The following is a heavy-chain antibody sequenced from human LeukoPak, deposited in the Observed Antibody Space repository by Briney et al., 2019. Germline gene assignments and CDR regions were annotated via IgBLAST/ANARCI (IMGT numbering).Heavy chain of an antibody. J-gene: IGHJ4*02. V-gene: IGHV3-66*02. CDR3: TDTVAG. CDR1: GFPFSTHS. D-gene: IGHD4-23*01. CDR2: IYSGGST. Sequence: GGSLRLSCAASGFPFSTHSLTWVRQPPGKGLEWVSVIYSGGSTYYADSVKGRFTISRDNSKNTLYLQMNSLRVEDTAVYYCTDTVAGWGQGTLVTVSS.